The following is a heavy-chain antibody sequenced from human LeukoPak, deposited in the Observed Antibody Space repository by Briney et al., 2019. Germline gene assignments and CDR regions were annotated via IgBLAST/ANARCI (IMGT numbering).Heavy chain of an antibody. CDR3: AKSGGTNAGAFDI. D-gene: IGHD2-15*01. V-gene: IGHV3-30-3*02. Sequence: GGSLRLSCAASGFTFSSYAMHWVRQAPGKGLEWVAVISYDGSNKYYADSVKGRFTISRDNSKNTLYLQMNSLRAEDTAMYYCAKSGGTNAGAFDIWGRGTMVTVSS. CDR1: GFTFSSYA. J-gene: IGHJ3*02. CDR2: ISYDGSNK.